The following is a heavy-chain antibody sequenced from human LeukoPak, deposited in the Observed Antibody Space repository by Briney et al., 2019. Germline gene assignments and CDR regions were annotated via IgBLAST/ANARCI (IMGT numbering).Heavy chain of an antibody. CDR3: AKDEIGAVAGLLDY. D-gene: IGHD6-19*01. CDR1: GFTFSSYG. Sequence: GRSLRLSCAASGFTFSSYGMYWVRQAPGKGLEWVAVISFDGSNKYYADSVRGRFTVSRDNSKDTLYLQMNSLRAEDTAVYYCAKDEIGAVAGLLDYWGQGILVTVSS. V-gene: IGHV3-30*18. CDR2: ISFDGSNK. J-gene: IGHJ4*02.